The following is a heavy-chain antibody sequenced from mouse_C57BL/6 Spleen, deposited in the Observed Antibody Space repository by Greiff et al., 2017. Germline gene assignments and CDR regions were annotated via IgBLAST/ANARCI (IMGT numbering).Heavy chain of an antibody. CDR3: ARRDYGSSYEYFDY. V-gene: IGHV1-63*01. CDR2: IYPGGGYT. J-gene: IGHJ2*01. CDR1: GYTFTNYW. Sequence: QVQLQQSGAELVRPGTSVKMSCKASGYTFTNYWIGWAKQRPGHGLEWIGDIYPGGGYTNYNEKFKGKATLAADKSSSTAYMQFSSLTSEDSAIYYCARRDYGSSYEYFDYWGQGTTRTVSS. D-gene: IGHD1-1*01.